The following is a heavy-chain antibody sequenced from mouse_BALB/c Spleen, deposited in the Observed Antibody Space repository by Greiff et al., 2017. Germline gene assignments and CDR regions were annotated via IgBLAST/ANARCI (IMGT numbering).Heavy chain of an antibody. J-gene: IGHJ3*01. Sequence: EVKVVESGGGLVQPGGSRKLSCAASGFTFSDYGMAWVRQAPGKGPEWVAFISNLAYSIYYADTVTGRFTISRENAKNTLYLEMSSLRSEDTAMYYCARGGYYGSSPWFAYWGQGTLVTVSA. V-gene: IGHV5-15*02. CDR3: ARGGYYGSSPWFAY. CDR2: ISNLAYSI. CDR1: GFTFSDYG. D-gene: IGHD1-1*01.